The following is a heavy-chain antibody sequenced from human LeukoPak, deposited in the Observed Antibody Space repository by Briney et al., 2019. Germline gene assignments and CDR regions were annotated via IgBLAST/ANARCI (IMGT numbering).Heavy chain of an antibody. Sequence: PGGSLRLSCAASGFTFSSYWMSWVRQAPGKGLEWVAFIRYDGSNKYYADSVKGRFTISRDNSKNTLYLEMNSLRAEDTAVYYCAKGGSGSWFFDSWGQGTLVTVSS. D-gene: IGHD1-26*01. J-gene: IGHJ4*02. V-gene: IGHV3-30*02. CDR1: GFTFSSYW. CDR2: IRYDGSNK. CDR3: AKGGSGSWFFDS.